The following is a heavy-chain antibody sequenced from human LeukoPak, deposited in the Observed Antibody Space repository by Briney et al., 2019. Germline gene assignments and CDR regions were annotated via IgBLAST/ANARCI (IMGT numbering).Heavy chain of an antibody. V-gene: IGHV3-23*01. CDR1: GFTFSSYA. Sequence: GGSLRLSCAASGFTFSSYAMSWVRQAPGKGLEWVSAISGSGGSTYYADSVKGRFTISRDNSKNTLYLQMSSLRAEDTAVYYCAKDQRRVTMQYFDYWGQGTLVTVSS. J-gene: IGHJ4*02. D-gene: IGHD4-11*01. CDR2: ISGSGGST. CDR3: AKDQRRVTMQYFDY.